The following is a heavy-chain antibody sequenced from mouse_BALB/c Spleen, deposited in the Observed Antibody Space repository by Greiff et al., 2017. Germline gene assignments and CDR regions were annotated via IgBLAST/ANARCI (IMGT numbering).Heavy chain of an antibody. J-gene: IGHJ4*01. CDR1: GFSLTSYG. CDR2: IWSDGST. Sequence: QVQLKESGPDLVAPSQSLSITCTVSGFSLTSYGVHWVRQPPGKGLEWLVVIWSDGSTTYNSALKSRLSISKDNSKSQVFLKMNSLQTDDTAMYYCARHTSYYRYDGGAMDYWGQGTSVTVSS. D-gene: IGHD2-14*01. CDR3: ARHTSYYRYDGGAMDY. V-gene: IGHV2-6-2*01.